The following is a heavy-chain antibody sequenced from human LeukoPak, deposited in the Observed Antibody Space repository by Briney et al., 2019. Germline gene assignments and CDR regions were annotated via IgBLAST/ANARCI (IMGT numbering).Heavy chain of an antibody. CDR1: GFSLSTSGMC. V-gene: IGHV2-70*11. CDR3: ARATSGGFYGDYAFIDY. J-gene: IGHJ4*02. CDR2: IDWDDDK. Sequence: SGPALVKPTQTLTLTCTFSGFSLSTSGMCVSWIRQAPGKALEWLARIDWDDDKYYSTSLKTRLTISKDTSKNQVVLTMTNMDPVDTATYFCARATSGGFYGDYAFIDYWGQGTLVTVSS. D-gene: IGHD4-17*01.